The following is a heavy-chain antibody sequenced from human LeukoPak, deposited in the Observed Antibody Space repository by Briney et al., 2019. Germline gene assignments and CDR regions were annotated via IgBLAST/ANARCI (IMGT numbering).Heavy chain of an antibody. CDR3: ARDGRKIYYYYGMDV. CDR2: ISYDGSNK. CDR1: GFTFSSYG. J-gene: IGHJ6*02. V-gene: IGHV3-30*03. Sequence: PGRSLRLSCAASGFTFSSYGMHWVRQAPGKGLEWVAVISYDGSNKYYADSVKDRFTISRDNSKNTLYLQMNSLRAEDTAVYYCARDGRKIYYYYGMDVWGQGTTVTVSS.